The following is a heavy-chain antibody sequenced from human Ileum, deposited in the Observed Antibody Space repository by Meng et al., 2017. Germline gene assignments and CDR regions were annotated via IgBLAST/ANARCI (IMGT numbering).Heavy chain of an antibody. CDR3: TRDQTSNGWGSFDS. CDR1: VDSVISGSYY. D-gene: IGHD7-27*01. Sequence: QLQNVDPGLCGPSETPSLTCMSLVDSVISGSYYWTWIRQSAGKGLEWIGYINYSGTAYYNASLGSRVSMSIDTSKNQFSLKLTSVTAADTAVYYCTRDQTSNGWGSFDSWGQGTLVTVSS. J-gene: IGHJ4*02. V-gene: IGHV4-61*01. CDR2: INYSGTA.